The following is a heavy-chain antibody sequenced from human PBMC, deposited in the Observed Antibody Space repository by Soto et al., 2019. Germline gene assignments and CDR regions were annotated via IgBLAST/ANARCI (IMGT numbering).Heavy chain of an antibody. Sequence: SETLSLTCAVSGGSISSAGYCWTWIRQPPGKGLEWIGYIYPTGNTYYSPSLKSRVTISVDKTSNHLSLELNSVTAADTAVYYCARVRPYTAYWFDPWGPGTLVTVSS. J-gene: IGHJ5*02. CDR3: ARVRPYTAYWFDP. CDR2: IYPTGNT. D-gene: IGHD2-2*02. CDR1: GGSISSAGYC. V-gene: IGHV4-30-2*01.